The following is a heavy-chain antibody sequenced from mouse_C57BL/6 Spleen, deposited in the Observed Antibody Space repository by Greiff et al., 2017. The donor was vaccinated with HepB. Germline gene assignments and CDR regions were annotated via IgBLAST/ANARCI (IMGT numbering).Heavy chain of an antibody. Sequence: VQLQQSGPVLVKPGASVKMSCKASGYTFTDYYMNWVKQSHGKSLEWIGVINPYNGGTSYNQKFKGKATLTVDKSSSTAYMELNSLTSEDSAVYYCARNYSNYEDYFDYWGQGTTLTVSS. CDR3: ARNYSNYEDYFDY. CDR1: GYTFTDYY. CDR2: INPYNGGT. V-gene: IGHV1-19*01. D-gene: IGHD2-5*01. J-gene: IGHJ2*01.